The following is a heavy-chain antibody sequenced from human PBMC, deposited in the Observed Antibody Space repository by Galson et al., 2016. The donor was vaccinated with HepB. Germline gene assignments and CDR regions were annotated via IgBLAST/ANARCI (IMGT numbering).Heavy chain of an antibody. CDR1: GLTFSSYA. CDR2: ISGSGGST. Sequence: SLRLSCAASGLTFSSYAMNWVRQAPGEGLEWASSISGSGGSTYYADSVKGRFTISRDNSKNRLYLQMNSQRDEDTAIYYCAKDVSYSDYGPYHYFYGLDVWGKGTTVTVSS. D-gene: IGHD4-17*01. V-gene: IGHV3-23*01. CDR3: AKDVSYSDYGPYHYFYGLDV. J-gene: IGHJ6*04.